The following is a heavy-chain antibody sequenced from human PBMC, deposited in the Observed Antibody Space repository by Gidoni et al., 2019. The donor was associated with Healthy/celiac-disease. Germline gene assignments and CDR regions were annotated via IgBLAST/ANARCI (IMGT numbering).Heavy chain of an antibody. CDR2: IIPLFGTA. CDR1: GGTFSSYA. V-gene: IGHV1-69*01. J-gene: IGHJ6*02. D-gene: IGHD2-2*01. Sequence: QVQLVQSGAEVKKPGSSVKVSCKASGGTFSSYAIRWVRQAPGQGLEWMGGIIPLFGTANDAQKFQGRVTITADESTSTAYMELSSLRSEDTAVYYCARPDIVVVPAAMGSYYYYGMDVWGQGTTVTVSS. CDR3: ARPDIVVVPAAMGSYYYYGMDV.